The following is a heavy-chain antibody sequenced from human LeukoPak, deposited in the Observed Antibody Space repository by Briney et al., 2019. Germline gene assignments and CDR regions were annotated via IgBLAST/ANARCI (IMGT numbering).Heavy chain of an antibody. J-gene: IGHJ3*02. CDR1: GGSTYNHY. CDR3: ARENWNNEGSAFDI. V-gene: IGHV4-59*11. CDR2: IYYSGST. D-gene: IGHD1/OR15-1a*01. Sequence: PSETLSLTCTVSGGSTYNHYWSWIRQPPGKGLEWIAYIYYSGSTNYNPSLKNRVSISIDTSKNQFSLRLSSVTTADTAMYYCARENWNNEGSAFDIWGQGTMVTVSS.